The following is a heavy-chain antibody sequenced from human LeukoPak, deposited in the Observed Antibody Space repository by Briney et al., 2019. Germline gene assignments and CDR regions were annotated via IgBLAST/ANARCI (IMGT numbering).Heavy chain of an antibody. V-gene: IGHV4-4*07. CDR2: IYIGGST. CDR1: GGSLSSYY. D-gene: IGHD2-2*01. Sequence: SETLSLTCIVSGGSLSSYYWNWIRQSAGKGLEWIGRIYIGGSTSYNPSLKSRVTMSVDTSKIQFSLNLTSVTAADTAMYYCARGPRMVAMNGYDFDIWGPGTTVIVSS. J-gene: IGHJ3*02. CDR3: ARGPRMVAMNGYDFDI.